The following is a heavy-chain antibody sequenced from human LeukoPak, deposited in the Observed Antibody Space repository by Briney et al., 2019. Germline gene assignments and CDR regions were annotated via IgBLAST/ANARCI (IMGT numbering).Heavy chain of an antibody. CDR3: ARIGTTTRGPAGLDV. J-gene: IGHJ6*02. CDR2: IASGGDANR. CDR1: GFTFSSYE. D-gene: IGHD2/OR15-2a*01. V-gene: IGHV3-48*03. Sequence: PGGSLRLSCAASGFTFSSYEMNWVRQAPGKGLEWVSYIASGGDANRFYSESVKGRFTISRDNAKNSLYLHMNSLRAEDTGVYYCARIGTTTRGPAGLDVWGQGTTVTVSS.